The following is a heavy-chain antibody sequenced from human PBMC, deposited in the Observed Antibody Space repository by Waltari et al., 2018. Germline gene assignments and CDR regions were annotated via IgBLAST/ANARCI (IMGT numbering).Heavy chain of an antibody. D-gene: IGHD2-15*01. J-gene: IGHJ4*02. CDR2: IQRSGRT. V-gene: IGHV4-4*02. Sequence: QMQLQESGPGLVKPSGTLSVTCTISGDSMSSGDWWSWVRQSPEKGLEWRGQIQRSGRTHYNPSFESRVSISIDTSNNQFSLKVSSTTAADTAVYYCARDRGRGIYLDSWGQGTLVTVSA. CDR3: ARDRGRGIYLDS. CDR1: GDSMSSGDW.